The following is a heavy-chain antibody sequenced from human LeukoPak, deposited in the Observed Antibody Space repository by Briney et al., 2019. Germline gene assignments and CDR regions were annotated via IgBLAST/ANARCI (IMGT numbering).Heavy chain of an antibody. V-gene: IGHV4-59*01. CDR1: GGSISTYY. J-gene: IGHJ3*02. CDR2: IHNSGGT. CDR3: ARDGTYGSGSYPSDAFDI. D-gene: IGHD3-10*01. Sequence: SETLSLTCTVSGGSISTYYWSWIRQPPGKGLEWIGYIHNSGGTNYNPSLKSRVTISVDTSKNQFSLQLSSVTAADTAVYYCARDGTYGSGSYPSDAFDIWGQGTMVTVSS.